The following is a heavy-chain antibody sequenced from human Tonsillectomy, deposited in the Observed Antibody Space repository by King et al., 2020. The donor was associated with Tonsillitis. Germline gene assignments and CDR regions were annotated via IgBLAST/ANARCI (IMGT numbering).Heavy chain of an antibody. Sequence: VQLVESGGGLVQPGGSLRLSCAASGFTFSSYWMNWVRQAPGKGLEWVANIKEDGSVKYYVDSVKGRVTISRDNAKSSLYLQMNSLRAEDTAVYYCARDQTYFYVTSGYYDSFDIWGQGTMVTVSS. CDR1: GFTFSSYW. D-gene: IGHD3-22*01. V-gene: IGHV3-7*03. CDR2: IKEDGSVK. J-gene: IGHJ3*02. CDR3: ARDQTYFYVTSGYYDSFDI.